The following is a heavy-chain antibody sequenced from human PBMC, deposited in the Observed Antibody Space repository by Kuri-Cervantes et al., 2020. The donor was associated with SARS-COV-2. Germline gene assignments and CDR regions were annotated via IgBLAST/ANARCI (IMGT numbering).Heavy chain of an antibody. Sequence: GGSLRLSCTASGFTLSTYAFSWVRQAPGKGLEWVSFISGTGFNTDYAASVKGRFTVSRDNSKNTLYLQVNSLRSEDTARYYCARDGYNFIPFDYWGQGILVTVSS. V-gene: IGHV3-23*01. J-gene: IGHJ4*02. CDR2: ISGTGFNT. CDR1: GFTLSTYA. D-gene: IGHD5-24*01. CDR3: ARDGYNFIPFDY.